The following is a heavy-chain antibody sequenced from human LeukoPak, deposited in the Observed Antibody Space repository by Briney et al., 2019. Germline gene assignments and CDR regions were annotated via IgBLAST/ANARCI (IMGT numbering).Heavy chain of an antibody. CDR1: GGSFSGYY. Sequence: SETLSLTCAVYGGSFSGYYWSWIRQPPGKGLEWIGEINHSGSTNYNPSLKSRVTMSVDTSKNQFSLKLSSMTAADTAVYYCASHDYGDYSGLDVWGKGTTVTVSS. D-gene: IGHD4-17*01. V-gene: IGHV4-34*01. CDR2: INHSGST. CDR3: ASHDYGDYSGLDV. J-gene: IGHJ6*04.